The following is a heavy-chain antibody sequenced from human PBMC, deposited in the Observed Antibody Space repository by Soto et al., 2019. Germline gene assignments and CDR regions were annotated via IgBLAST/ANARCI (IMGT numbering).Heavy chain of an antibody. V-gene: IGHV3-48*02. D-gene: IGHD3-22*01. J-gene: IGHJ6*02. CDR3: ARDSSGRQYYGMDV. CDR1: GFIFSDYS. CDR2: ITTTSSTM. Sequence: LRLSCTPSGFIFSDYSMNWVRQAPGKGLEWISYITTTSSTMYYADSVKGRFTISRDNAKNSLYLQMNSLRDEDTAVYYCARDSSGRQYYGMDVWGQGTTVTVS.